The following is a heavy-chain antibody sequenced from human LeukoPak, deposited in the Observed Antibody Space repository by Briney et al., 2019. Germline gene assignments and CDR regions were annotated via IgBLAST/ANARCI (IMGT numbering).Heavy chain of an antibody. CDR3: ARVPRGRGFGDFDY. Sequence: PGGSLRLSCAASGFTFSSYSMNWVRQAPGKGLEWVSSISSSSSYIYYADSVKGRFTISRDNAKNSLYLQMNSLRAEDTAVYYCARVPRGRGFGDFDYWGQGTLVTVSS. V-gene: IGHV3-21*01. D-gene: IGHD3-16*01. CDR1: GFTFSSYS. J-gene: IGHJ4*02. CDR2: ISSSSSYI.